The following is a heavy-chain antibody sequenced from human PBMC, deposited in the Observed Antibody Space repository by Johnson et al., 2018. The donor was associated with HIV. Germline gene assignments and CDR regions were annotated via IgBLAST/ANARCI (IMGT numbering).Heavy chain of an antibody. CDR1: GFTFSSYA. D-gene: IGHD2-21*01. Sequence: QVQLVEPGGGVVQPGRSLRLSCAASGFTFSSYAMHWVRQAPGKGLEWVALISYDGSNKSYADPVKGRFTISKDNYKNTLYLQMNSLRAEDTAVYYCARVSVVVPFYAFDIWGQGTMVTVSS. J-gene: IGHJ3*02. V-gene: IGHV3-30-3*01. CDR3: ARVSVVVPFYAFDI. CDR2: ISYDGSNK.